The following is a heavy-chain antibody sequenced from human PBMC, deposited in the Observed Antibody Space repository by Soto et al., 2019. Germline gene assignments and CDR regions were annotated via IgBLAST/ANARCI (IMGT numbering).Heavy chain of an antibody. J-gene: IGHJ5*02. D-gene: IGHD3-22*01. CDR3: ARSRQDYDCVFDP. CDR1: GGSISSDDYY. V-gene: IGHV4-30-4*01. Sequence: PSETLSLTCTVSGGSISSDDYYWSWIRQPPGKGLEWIAYIYYSGSTYYNPSLKSRVTISVDTSENQFSLKLTSVTAADTAMYYCARSRQDYDCVFDPWGQGTLVTVSS. CDR2: IYYSGST.